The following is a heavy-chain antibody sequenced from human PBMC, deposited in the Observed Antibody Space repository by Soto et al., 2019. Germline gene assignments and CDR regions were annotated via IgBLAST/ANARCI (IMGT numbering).Heavy chain of an antibody. J-gene: IGHJ4*02. CDR3: ARDEDQLLYYFDY. V-gene: IGHV1-3*01. CDR2: INAGNGNT. CDR1: GYTFTSYG. Sequence: ASVKVSCKASGYTFTSYGISWVRQAPGQRLEWMGWINAGNGNTKYSQKFQGRVTITRDTSASTAYMELSSLRSEDTAVYYCARDEDQLLYYFDYWGQGTLVTVSS. D-gene: IGHD2-2*01.